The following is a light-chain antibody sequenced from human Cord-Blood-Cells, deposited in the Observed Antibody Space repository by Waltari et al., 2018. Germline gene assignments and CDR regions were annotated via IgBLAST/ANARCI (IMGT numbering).Light chain of an antibody. CDR2: DVS. J-gene: IGLJ3*02. Sequence: QPALTQPASVSGSPGQSITISSTGTSSDVGGYNYVSWYQQHPGKAPKLMIYDVSNRPSGVSNRFSGSKSGNTASLTISGLQAEDEADYYCSSYTSSSTLVFGGGTKLTVL. CDR3: SSYTSSSTLV. V-gene: IGLV2-14*03. CDR1: SSDVGGYNY.